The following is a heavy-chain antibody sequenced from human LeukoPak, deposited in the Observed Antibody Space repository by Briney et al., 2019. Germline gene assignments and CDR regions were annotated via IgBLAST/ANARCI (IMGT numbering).Heavy chain of an antibody. V-gene: IGHV1-46*01. CDR1: GYTFTSYY. CDR3: ARASWLREVTNYYYMDV. Sequence: ASVKVSCKASGYTFTSYYMHWVRQAPGQGLEWMGIISPSGGSTSYAQKFQGRVTMTRDTSTSTVYMELSSLRSEDTAVYYCARASWLREVTNYYYMDVWGKGTTVTVSS. CDR2: ISPSGGST. J-gene: IGHJ6*03. D-gene: IGHD4-17*01.